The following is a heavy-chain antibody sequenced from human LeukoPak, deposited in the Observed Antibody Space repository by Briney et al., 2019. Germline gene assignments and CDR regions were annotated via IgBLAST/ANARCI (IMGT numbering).Heavy chain of an antibody. J-gene: IGHJ5*02. CDR1: GGTFSNYA. Sequence: SVKVSCKASGGTFSNYAISWVRQAPGQGLEWMGRIIPIYGTVNYAQKFQGRVTITTDESTSTAYMELSSLRSEDTAVYYCARDLTVTTWVIWFDPWGQGTLVTVSS. D-gene: IGHD4-17*01. CDR2: IIPIYGTV. V-gene: IGHV1-69*05. CDR3: ARDLTVTTWVIWFDP.